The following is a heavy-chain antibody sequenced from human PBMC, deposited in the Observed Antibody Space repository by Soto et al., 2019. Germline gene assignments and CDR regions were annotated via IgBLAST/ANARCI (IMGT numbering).Heavy chain of an antibody. CDR3: ASDYYYDRGYFDY. J-gene: IGHJ4*02. Sequence: GGSLRLSCAASGFTFSTYGIHWVRQAPGKGPEWVAVISYGGNNTYYADSVKGRFTISRDNSKNTLYLQMNSLRAEDTAVYYCASDYYYDRGYFDYWGQGTLVTVSS. CDR1: GFTFSTYG. D-gene: IGHD3-22*01. CDR2: ISYGGNNT. V-gene: IGHV3-30*03.